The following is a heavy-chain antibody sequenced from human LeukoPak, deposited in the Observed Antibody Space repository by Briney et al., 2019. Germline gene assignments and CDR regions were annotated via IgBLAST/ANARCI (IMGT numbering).Heavy chain of an antibody. D-gene: IGHD6-19*01. V-gene: IGHV1-18*01. CDR2: ISAYNGNT. CDR3: ARTNAYSSGWYVTPDYYYYMDV. CDR1: GGTFSSYA. Sequence: ASVKVSCKASGGTFSSYAISWVRQAPGQGLEWMGWISAYNGNTNYAQKLQGRVTMTTDTSTSTAYMELRSLRSDDTAVYYCARTNAYSSGWYVTPDYYYYMDVWGKGTTVTVSS. J-gene: IGHJ6*03.